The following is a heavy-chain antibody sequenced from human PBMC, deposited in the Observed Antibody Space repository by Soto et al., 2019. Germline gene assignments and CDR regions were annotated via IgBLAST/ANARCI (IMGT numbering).Heavy chain of an antibody. J-gene: IGHJ4*02. CDR3: AKGDCSGRTCYGSDY. D-gene: IGHD2-15*01. CDR1: GFTLSIYA. Sequence: PGESLRLSCEASGFTLSIYAMRWIRQAPGEGLEWVSTITSGGGLYTADSVKGRFTIARDNSKTTMYLQMNSLKVEDTAIYYCAKGDCSGRTCYGSDYWGQGTLVTVSS. CDR2: ITSGGGL. V-gene: IGHV3-23*01.